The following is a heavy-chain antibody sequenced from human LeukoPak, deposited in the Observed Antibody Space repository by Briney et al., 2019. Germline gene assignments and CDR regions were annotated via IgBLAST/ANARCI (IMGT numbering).Heavy chain of an antibody. V-gene: IGHV3-30*02. D-gene: IGHD3-22*01. CDR2: IRYDGSNK. CDR3: AKDRGPGYYDSSGNFDY. Sequence: GGSLRLSCAASGFTFSSYAMHWVRQAPGKGLEWVAFIRYDGSNKYYADSVKGRFTISRDNSKNTLYLQLNSLRAEDTAVYYCAKDRGPGYYDSSGNFDYWGQGTLVTVSS. CDR1: GFTFSSYA. J-gene: IGHJ4*02.